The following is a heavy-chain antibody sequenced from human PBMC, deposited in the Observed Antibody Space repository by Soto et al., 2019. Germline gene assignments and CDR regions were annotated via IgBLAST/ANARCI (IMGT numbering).Heavy chain of an antibody. V-gene: IGHV3-30*03. CDR1: GFTFSSYG. J-gene: IGHJ4*02. CDR2: ISYDGSNK. Sequence: GGSLRLSCAASGFTFSSYGMHWVRQAPGKGLEWVAVISYDGSNKYYANSVKGRFTISRDNSKNMLYLQMGSLRAEDMGVYYCARSGYSYGSDYWGKGTLVPVSS. CDR3: ARSGYSYGSDY. D-gene: IGHD5-18*01.